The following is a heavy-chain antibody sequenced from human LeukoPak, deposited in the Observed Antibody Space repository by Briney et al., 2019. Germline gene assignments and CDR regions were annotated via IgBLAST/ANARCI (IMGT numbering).Heavy chain of an antibody. V-gene: IGHV4-59*01. CDR1: GGSISSDY. CDR3: ARVGRGDYVWGSYSFDY. Sequence: SETLSLTCTVSGGSISSDYWTWIRQPPGKGLEWIGYISHSGNTNYNPSLKSRVAISLDTSKNQFSLILSSVTAADTAVYYCARVGRGDYVWGSYSFDYWGQGTLVTVSS. D-gene: IGHD3-16*01. J-gene: IGHJ4*02. CDR2: ISHSGNT.